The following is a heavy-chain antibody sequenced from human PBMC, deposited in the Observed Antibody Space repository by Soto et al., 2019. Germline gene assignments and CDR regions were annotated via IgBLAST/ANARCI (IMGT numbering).Heavy chain of an antibody. V-gene: IGHV3-9*01. J-gene: IGHJ4*02. CDR3: AKGGSWGSGYYLDG. D-gene: IGHD3-16*01. Sequence: EVQLVESGGGSTRPGGSLRLSCAASGFTFDNYALHWVRQAPGKGLEWISGHGWNSGAIGYADSVKGRFTISRDNAKSSLYLQMNSLRTEDTAFYYCAKGGSWGSGYYLDGWGQGTLVTVSS. CDR1: GFTFDNYA. CDR2: HGWNSGAI.